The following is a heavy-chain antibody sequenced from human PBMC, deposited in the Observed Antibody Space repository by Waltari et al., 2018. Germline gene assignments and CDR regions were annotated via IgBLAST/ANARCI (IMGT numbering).Heavy chain of an antibody. CDR1: GGSISSSSYY. CDR2: IYYSGTT. CDR3: ARRWLQSGYFDY. D-gene: IGHD5-12*01. J-gene: IGHJ4*02. Sequence: QLQLQESGPGLVKPSETLSLTCTVSGGSISSSSYYWGWIRQPPGKGLEWIGTIYYSGTTYYNPSLKIRVTISVDTSKNQFSLKLSSVTAADTAVYYCARRWLQSGYFDYWGQGTLVTVSS. V-gene: IGHV4-39*01.